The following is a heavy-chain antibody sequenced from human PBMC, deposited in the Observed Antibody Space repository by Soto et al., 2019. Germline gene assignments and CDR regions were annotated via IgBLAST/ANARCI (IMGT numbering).Heavy chain of an antibody. CDR3: AKGMITCGGGIVNVDYYGMDV. Sequence: LRLSCAASGFTFSSYAMSWVRQAPGKGLEWVSAISGSGGSTYYADSVKGRFTISRDNSKNTLYLQMNSLRAEDTAVYYCAKGMITCGGGIVNVDYYGMDVWGQGPTVTISS. CDR1: GFTFSSYA. V-gene: IGHV3-23*01. J-gene: IGHJ6*02. CDR2: ISGSGGST. D-gene: IGHD3-16*02.